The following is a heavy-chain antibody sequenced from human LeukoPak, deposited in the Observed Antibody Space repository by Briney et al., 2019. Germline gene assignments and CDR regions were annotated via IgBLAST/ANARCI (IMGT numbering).Heavy chain of an antibody. J-gene: IGHJ4*02. D-gene: IGHD4-17*01. V-gene: IGHV4-39*01. Sequence: SSETLSLTCTVSGGSISSSSYYWGWIRQPPGKGLEWIGSIYYSGSTYYNPSLKSRVTISVDTSKNQFSLKLSSVTAADTAVYYCAILTVTTAYWGQGTLVTVSS. CDR2: IYYSGST. CDR3: AILTVTTAY. CDR1: GGSISSSSYY.